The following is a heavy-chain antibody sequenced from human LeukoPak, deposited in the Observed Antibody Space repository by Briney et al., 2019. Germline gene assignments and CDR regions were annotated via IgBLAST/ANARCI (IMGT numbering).Heavy chain of an antibody. J-gene: IGHJ4*02. D-gene: IGHD3-9*01. CDR1: GFTFSNYA. V-gene: IGHV3-30*02. CDR3: AKGTNLRYFDWLHFDY. Sequence: GGSLRLSCAASGFTFSNYAMHWVRQAPGKGLEWVAFIRFDGSNEYYADSVKGRFTISRDNSKNTLSLQMNSLRAEDTAVYYCAKGTNLRYFDWLHFDYWGQGTLVTVSS. CDR2: IRFDGSNE.